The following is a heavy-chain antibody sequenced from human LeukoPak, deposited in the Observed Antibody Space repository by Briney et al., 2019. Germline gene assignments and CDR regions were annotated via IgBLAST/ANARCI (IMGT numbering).Heavy chain of an antibody. D-gene: IGHD3-22*01. CDR2: ISGSGGST. CDR3: AKSLVGNCYDSSGYYYSLDY. Sequence: PGGSLRLSCAASGFTFSSYAMSWVRQAPGKGLEWVSAISGSGGSTYYADSVKGRFTISRDNSKNTLYLQMNSLRAEDTAVYYCAKSLVGNCYDSSGYYYSLDYWGQGTLVTVSS. V-gene: IGHV3-23*01. J-gene: IGHJ4*02. CDR1: GFTFSSYA.